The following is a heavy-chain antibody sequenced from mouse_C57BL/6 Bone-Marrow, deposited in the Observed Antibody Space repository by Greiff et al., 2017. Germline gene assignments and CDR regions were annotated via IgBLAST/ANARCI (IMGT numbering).Heavy chain of an antibody. CDR2: IYPGDGDT. Sequence: QVQLQQSGPELVKPGASVKISCKASGYAFSSSWMNWVKQRPGKGLEWIGRIYPGDGDTNYNGKFKGKATLTADKSSSTAYMQRSSLTAEDSAVYCCARYGYYSNYPFAYWGQGTLVTVSA. D-gene: IGHD2-5*01. CDR3: ARYGYYSNYPFAY. V-gene: IGHV1-82*01. CDR1: GYAFSSSW. J-gene: IGHJ3*01.